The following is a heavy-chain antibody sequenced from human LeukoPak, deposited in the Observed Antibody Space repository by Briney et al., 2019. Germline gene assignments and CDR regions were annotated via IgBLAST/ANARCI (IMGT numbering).Heavy chain of an antibody. J-gene: IGHJ4*02. V-gene: IGHV4-39*01. Sequence: SETLSLTCTVSGASISKSTYNWAWLRQPPWKGLEWIGTISDSGSTYSSPSLRSRVTISVDTSKNQFSLKLTSVTAADTGVYYCGRQGDGGRAYDHWGQGTQVTVSS. D-gene: IGHD4-23*01. CDR2: ISDSGST. CDR3: GRQGDGGRAYDH. CDR1: GASISKSTYN.